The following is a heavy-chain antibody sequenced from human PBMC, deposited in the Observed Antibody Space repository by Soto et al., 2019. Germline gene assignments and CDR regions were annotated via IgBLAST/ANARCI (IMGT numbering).Heavy chain of an antibody. Sequence: GGSLRLSCAASGFTFSSYAMSWVRQAPGKGLEWVSAIGGSGGSTYYADSVKGRFTISRDNSKNTLYLQMNSLRAEDTAVYYCAKEHKLRFLEWLPNYYGMDVWGQGTTVTVSS. D-gene: IGHD3-3*01. CDR2: IGGSGGST. CDR3: AKEHKLRFLEWLPNYYGMDV. V-gene: IGHV3-23*01. CDR1: GFTFSSYA. J-gene: IGHJ6*02.